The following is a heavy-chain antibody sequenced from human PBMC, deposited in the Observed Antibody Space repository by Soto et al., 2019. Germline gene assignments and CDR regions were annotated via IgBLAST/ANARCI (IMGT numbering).Heavy chain of an antibody. CDR1: GYTFTSYG. CDR3: ARVRRWELLRLKSLRGAFDI. CDR2: ISAYNGNT. J-gene: IGHJ3*02. Sequence: ASVKVSCKASGYTFTSYGISWVRQAPGQGLEWMGWISAYNGNTNYAQKLQGRVTMTTDTSTSTAYMELRSLRSDDTAVYYCARVRRWELLRLKSLRGAFDIWGQGTMVTVSS. V-gene: IGHV1-18*01. D-gene: IGHD1-26*01.